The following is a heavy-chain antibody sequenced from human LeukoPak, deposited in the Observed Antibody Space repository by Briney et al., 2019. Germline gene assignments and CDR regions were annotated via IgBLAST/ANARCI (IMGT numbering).Heavy chain of an antibody. Sequence: ASVKVSCKASGYTFTSYGISWVRQAPGQGLEWMGWINPNSGGTNYAQKFQGRVTMTRDTSISTAYMELSRLRSDDTAVYYCARAQGDSSGYYSENDYWGQGTLVTVSS. V-gene: IGHV1-2*02. J-gene: IGHJ4*02. CDR1: GYTFTSYG. D-gene: IGHD3-22*01. CDR2: INPNSGGT. CDR3: ARAQGDSSGYYSENDY.